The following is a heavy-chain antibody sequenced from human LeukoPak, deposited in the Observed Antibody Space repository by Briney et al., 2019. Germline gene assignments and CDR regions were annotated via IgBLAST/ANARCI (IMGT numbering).Heavy chain of an antibody. D-gene: IGHD3-22*01. J-gene: IGHJ4*02. Sequence: ASVKVSCKASGYTFTGYYMHWVRQAPGQGVEWMGWINPNSGGTNYARKFQGRVTMTRDTSISTAYMELSRLRSDDTAVYYCARDYYDSSGYYLDYWGQGTLVTVSS. CDR1: GYTFTGYY. V-gene: IGHV1-2*02. CDR3: ARDYYDSSGYYLDY. CDR2: INPNSGGT.